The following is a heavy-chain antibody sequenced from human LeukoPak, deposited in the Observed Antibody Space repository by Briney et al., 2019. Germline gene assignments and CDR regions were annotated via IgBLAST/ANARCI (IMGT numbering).Heavy chain of an antibody. D-gene: IGHD2-15*01. Sequence: GGSLRLSCAASGFTFTTYSMNWVRQAPGKGLEWVSSISSSSSYIYYADSVKGRFTISVDNAKNSLYLQMNSLRAEDTAVYYCAKAPVTSCRGAFCYPFDYWGQGTLVTVSS. CDR1: GFTFTTYS. J-gene: IGHJ4*02. CDR3: AKAPVTSCRGAFCYPFDY. V-gene: IGHV3-21*01. CDR2: ISSSSSYI.